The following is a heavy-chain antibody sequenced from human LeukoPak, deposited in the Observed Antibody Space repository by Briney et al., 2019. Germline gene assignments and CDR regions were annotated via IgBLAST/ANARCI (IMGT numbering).Heavy chain of an antibody. J-gene: IGHJ4*02. V-gene: IGHV3-74*01. CDR1: GLSFSTSH. CDR2: IHSTGAYI. CDR3: VRSPDWAFFDH. D-gene: IGHD3/OR15-3a*01. Sequence: GGSLRLSCEASGLSFSTSHMHWVRQAPGKGLVWVSRIHSTGAYIDYADSVKGRFTISRDNAKNTLYSQMNSLRAEDTAVYFCVRSPDWAFFDHWGQGALVTVSS.